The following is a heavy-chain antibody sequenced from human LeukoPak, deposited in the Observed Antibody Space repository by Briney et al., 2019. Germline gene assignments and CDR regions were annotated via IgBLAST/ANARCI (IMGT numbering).Heavy chain of an antibody. V-gene: IGHV3-48*02. Sequence: GGSLRLSCAASGFTFSGYSMNWVRQAPGKGLEWVSYISSSSSTTSYADSVKGRFTISRDNAKNSLYLQMNSLRDEDTAVYYCARETLYSFDYWGQGTPVTVSS. CDR3: ARETLYSFDY. CDR2: ISSSSSTT. J-gene: IGHJ4*02. CDR1: GFTFSGYS.